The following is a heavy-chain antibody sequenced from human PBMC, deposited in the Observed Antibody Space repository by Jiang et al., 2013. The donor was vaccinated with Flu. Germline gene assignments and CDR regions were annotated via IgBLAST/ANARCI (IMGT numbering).Heavy chain of an antibody. CDR1: GGSFSGYY. V-gene: IGHV4-34*01. CDR3: ARAGRRDGYNFGDGYFQH. Sequence: LLKPSETLSLTCAVYGGSFSGYYWSWIRQPPGKGLEWIGEINHSGSTNYNPSLKSRVTISVDTSKNQFSLKLSSVTAADTAVYYCARAGRRDGYNFGDGYFQHWGQGHPGHRLL. CDR2: INHSGST. J-gene: IGHJ1*01. D-gene: IGHD5-24*01.